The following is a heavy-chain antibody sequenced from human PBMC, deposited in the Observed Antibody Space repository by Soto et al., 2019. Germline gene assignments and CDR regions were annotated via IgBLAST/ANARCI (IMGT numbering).Heavy chain of an antibody. V-gene: IGHV1-46*03. CDR3: AIDHYDFWSGYYTRPENWFDP. CDR1: GYTFTSYY. J-gene: IGHJ5*02. Sequence: ASVKVSCKASGYTFTSYYMHWVRQAPGQGLEWMGIINPSGGSTSYAQKFQGRVTMTRDTSTSTVYMELSSLRSEDTAVYYCAIDHYDFWSGYYTRPENWFDPWGQGTLDTVSS. D-gene: IGHD3-3*01. CDR2: INPSGGST.